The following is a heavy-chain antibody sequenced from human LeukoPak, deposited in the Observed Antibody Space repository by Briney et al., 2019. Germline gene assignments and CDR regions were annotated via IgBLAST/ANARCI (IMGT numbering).Heavy chain of an antibody. CDR3: ARLHRGDDAFDI. D-gene: IGHD3-10*01. V-gene: IGHV4-59*08. CDR2: IYYSGST. J-gene: IGHJ3*02. CDR1: GGSITSYY. Sequence: SETLSLTCTVSGGSITSYYWSWLRQPPGRGLEWIGYIYYSGSTNYNPSLKSRVTISVDTSENQLSLKLSSVTAADTAVYFCARLHRGDDAFDIWGQGTMVTVSS.